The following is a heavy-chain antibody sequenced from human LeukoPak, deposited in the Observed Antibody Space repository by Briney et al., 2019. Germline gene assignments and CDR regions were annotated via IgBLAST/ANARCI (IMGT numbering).Heavy chain of an antibody. CDR2: INPNSGGT. CDR3: AREMGRVVVITEFDAFDI. D-gene: IGHD3-22*01. V-gene: IGHV1-2*02. CDR1: GYTFTSYG. Sequence: VASVKVSCKASGYTFTSYGISWVRQAPGQGLEWMGWINPNSGGTNYAQKFQGRLTMTRDTSISTAYMELSRLRSDDTAVYYCAREMGRVVVITEFDAFDIWGQGTMVTVSS. J-gene: IGHJ3*02.